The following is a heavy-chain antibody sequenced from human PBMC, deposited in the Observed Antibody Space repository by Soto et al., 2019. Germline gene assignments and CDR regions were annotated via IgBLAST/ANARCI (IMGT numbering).Heavy chain of an antibody. CDR2: INHSGST. Sequence: QVQLQQWGAGLLKPSETLSLTCAVYGGSFSGYYWSWIRQPPGKGLEWIGEINHSGSTNYNPSLKGRVTISVDTSKNQFSLKLSSVTAADTAVYYCARGFPSYGDGPSYFDYWGQGTLVTVSS. D-gene: IGHD4-17*01. V-gene: IGHV4-34*01. J-gene: IGHJ4*02. CDR3: ARGFPSYGDGPSYFDY. CDR1: GGSFSGYY.